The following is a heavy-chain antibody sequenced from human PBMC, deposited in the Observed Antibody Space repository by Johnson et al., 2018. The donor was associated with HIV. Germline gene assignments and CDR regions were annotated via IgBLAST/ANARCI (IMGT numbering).Heavy chain of an antibody. D-gene: IGHD6-19*01. V-gene: IGHV3-30*04. CDR2: ISYDGSNK. CDR3: ASFLSGWYWVGAFDM. Sequence: QVQLMEYGGGVVQPGRSLRLSCAASGFTFSRDAIHWVRQAPGKGLEWVAVISYDGSNKYYADSVKGRFTISRDNSKNSLYLQMNSLRAEDTALYYCASFLSGWYWVGAFDMWGQGTMVSVS. CDR1: GFTFSRDA. J-gene: IGHJ3*02.